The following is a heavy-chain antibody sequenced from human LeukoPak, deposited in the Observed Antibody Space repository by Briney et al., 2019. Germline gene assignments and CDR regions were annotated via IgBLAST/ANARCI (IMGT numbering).Heavy chain of an antibody. CDR2: ISYTGGT. D-gene: IGHD5-18*01. CDR1: GASISSHY. Sequence: SQTLSLTCTVSGASISSHYWSWIRQPPGEGLEWIGYISYTGGTNYNSSLRSRVTISVDTSKNQFSLRLSSVTAADRAVYYCARGYSYGYRFDLWGRGTLVTVSS. CDR3: ARGYSYGYRFDL. J-gene: IGHJ2*01. V-gene: IGHV4-59*11.